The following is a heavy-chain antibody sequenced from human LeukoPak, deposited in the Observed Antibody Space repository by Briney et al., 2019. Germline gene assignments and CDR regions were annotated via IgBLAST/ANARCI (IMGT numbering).Heavy chain of an antibody. Sequence: GPSVTVSCKPSGSTLTDYYLNWVRQPPGHGLQWMGWIRPNTGHTNYAQEFQGRATLTRDTSITTVYMELSSRRSGDSAVYYCARTKFVTTIPVAIGTLDLWGKGTLVSVST. J-gene: IGHJ5*02. CDR3: ARTKFVTTIPVAIGTLDL. V-gene: IGHV1-2*02. CDR1: GSTLTDYY. CDR2: IRPNTGHT. D-gene: IGHD2-2*02.